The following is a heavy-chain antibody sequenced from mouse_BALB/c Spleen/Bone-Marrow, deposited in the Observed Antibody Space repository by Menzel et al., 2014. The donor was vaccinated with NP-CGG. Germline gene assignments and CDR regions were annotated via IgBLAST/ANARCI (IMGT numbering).Heavy chain of an antibody. V-gene: IGHV5-12-2*01. D-gene: IGHD2-1*01. Sequence: DVMLVESGGGLVQPGGSLKLSCAASGFTFSSYTMSWVRQTPEKRLEWVAYISNGGGSTYYPDTVKGRFTISRDNAKNTLYLQMSRLKAEDTAMYYCARQIYFPYFDYWGQGTTLTVSS. CDR3: ARQIYFPYFDY. CDR1: GFTFSSYT. CDR2: ISNGGGST. J-gene: IGHJ2*01.